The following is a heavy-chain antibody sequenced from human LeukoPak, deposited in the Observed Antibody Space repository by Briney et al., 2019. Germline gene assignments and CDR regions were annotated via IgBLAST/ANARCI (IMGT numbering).Heavy chain of an antibody. D-gene: IGHD1-1*01. CDR3: AGPGTTEYYYGMDV. CDR1: GYTLTELS. Sequence: ASVKVSCKVSGYTLTELSMHWVRQAPGKGLEWMGWINAGNGNTKYSQKFQGRVTITRDTSASTAYMELSSLRSEDTAVYYCAGPGTTEYYYGMDVWGQGTTVTVSS. CDR2: INAGNGNT. J-gene: IGHJ6*02. V-gene: IGHV1-3*01.